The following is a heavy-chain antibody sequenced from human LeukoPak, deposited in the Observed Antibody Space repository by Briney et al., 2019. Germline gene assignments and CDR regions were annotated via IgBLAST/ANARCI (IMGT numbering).Heavy chain of an antibody. Sequence: GGSPRLSCAASGFTFSSYAMHWVRQAPGKGLEWVAVISYDGSNKYYADSVKGRFTISRDNSKNTLYLQMNSLRAEDTAVYYCAKDYSPLTTTLIFDYWGQGTLVTVSS. D-gene: IGHD4-11*01. CDR2: ISYDGSNK. CDR3: AKDYSPLTTTLIFDY. J-gene: IGHJ4*02. CDR1: GFTFSSYA. V-gene: IGHV3-30*04.